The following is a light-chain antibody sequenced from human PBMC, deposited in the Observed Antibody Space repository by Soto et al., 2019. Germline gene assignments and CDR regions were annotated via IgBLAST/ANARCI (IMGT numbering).Light chain of an antibody. CDR3: YQYGSTPPT. J-gene: IGKJ1*01. Sequence: EIVLTQSPATLSLSPGERATLSCRASQSISSYLAWYQQKRGQAPRLLIYDASNRATGIPARFSGSGSGTDFTLTISSLEPEDFVVFYCYQYGSTPPTFGQGTKVDIK. CDR2: DAS. V-gene: IGKV3-11*01. CDR1: QSISSY.